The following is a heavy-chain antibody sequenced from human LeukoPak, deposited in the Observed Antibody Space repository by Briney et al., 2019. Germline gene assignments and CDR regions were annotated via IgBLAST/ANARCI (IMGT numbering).Heavy chain of an antibody. V-gene: IGHV3-74*01. Sequence: GGSLRLSCAASGFTFSSYWMHWVRQAPGKGLVWVSRINTDGSSTSYADSVKGRFTISRDNAKNSLYLQMNSLRAEDTAVYYCARGVVVPAASNWFDPWGQGTLVTVSS. J-gene: IGHJ5*02. D-gene: IGHD2-2*01. CDR1: GFTFSSYW. CDR2: INTDGSST. CDR3: ARGVVVPAASNWFDP.